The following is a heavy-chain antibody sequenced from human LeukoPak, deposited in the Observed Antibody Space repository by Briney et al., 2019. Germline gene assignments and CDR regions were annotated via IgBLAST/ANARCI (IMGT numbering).Heavy chain of an antibody. CDR2: IRYDGSNK. Sequence: GGSLRLSCAASGFTFSNFGMHWVRQAPGKGLEWVAFIRYDGSNKYYADSVKVRFTISRDNSKNTLYLQMNSLRAEGTAVYYCAKLGDIVVVVAATSDYWGQGTLVTVSS. CDR3: AKLGDIVVVVAATSDY. CDR1: GFTFSNFG. D-gene: IGHD2-15*01. V-gene: IGHV3-30*02. J-gene: IGHJ4*02.